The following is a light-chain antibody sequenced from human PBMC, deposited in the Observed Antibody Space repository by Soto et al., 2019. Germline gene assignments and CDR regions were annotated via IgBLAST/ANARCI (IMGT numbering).Light chain of an antibody. CDR2: DTT. CDR1: TGAVTSGHY. Sequence: QAVVTQEPSLTVSPGGTVTLTCGSSTGAVTSGHYPYWFQQKPGQAPKTLIYDTTNKHSWTPARFSGSLLGGEAALTLSGAQPEDEAVYCCLLSYSRTRVFGGGTKLTVL. V-gene: IGLV7-46*01. J-gene: IGLJ2*01. CDR3: LLSYSRTRV.